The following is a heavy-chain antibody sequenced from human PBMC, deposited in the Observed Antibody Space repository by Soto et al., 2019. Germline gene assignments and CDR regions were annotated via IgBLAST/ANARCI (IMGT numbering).Heavy chain of an antibody. CDR2: IRSKAYGGTT. V-gene: IGHV3-49*04. CDR1: GFTFGDYA. CDR3: TREFYGDYDAFDI. J-gene: IGHJ3*02. Sequence: GGSLRLSCTASGFTFGDYAMSWVRQAPGKGLEWVGFIRSKAYGGTTEYAASVKGRFTISRDDSKSIAYLQMNSLKTEDTAVYYCTREFYGDYDAFDIWGQGTMVTVSS. D-gene: IGHD4-17*01.